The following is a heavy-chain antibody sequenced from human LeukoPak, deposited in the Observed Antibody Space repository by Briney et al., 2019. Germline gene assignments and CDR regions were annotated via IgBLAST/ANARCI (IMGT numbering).Heavy chain of an antibody. D-gene: IGHD2-15*01. CDR2: ISISTSYI. V-gene: IGHV3-21*01. CDR3: ASQPAYCSGGSCSSGMEV. CDR1: EFTFISNS. Sequence: NAGGSLTLSHAASEFTFISNSIKSVRQPPRKRLEWGSSISISTSYIYYADSVKGRFTTTRDKAKNALYLQMNSLSAEDTAVYYCASQPAYCSGGSCSSGMEVWGKETTVTVSS. J-gene: IGHJ6*04.